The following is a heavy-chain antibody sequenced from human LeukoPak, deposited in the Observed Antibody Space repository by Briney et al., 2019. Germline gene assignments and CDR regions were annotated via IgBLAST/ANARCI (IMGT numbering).Heavy chain of an antibody. D-gene: IGHD6-13*01. V-gene: IGHV1-69*13. Sequence: ASVKVSCKASGGTFSSYAISWVRQAPGQGLEWMGGIIPIFGTANYAQKFQGRVTITADESTSTAYMELSSLRSEDTAVYYCARGPRSSSWFRALGDAFDIWGQGTMVTVSS. J-gene: IGHJ3*02. CDR3: ARGPRSSSWFRALGDAFDI. CDR1: GGTFSSYA. CDR2: IIPIFGTA.